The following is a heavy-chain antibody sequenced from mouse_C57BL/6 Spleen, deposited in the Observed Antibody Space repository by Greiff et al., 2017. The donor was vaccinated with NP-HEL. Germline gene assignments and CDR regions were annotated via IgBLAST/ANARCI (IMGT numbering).Heavy chain of an antibody. Sequence: VQLQESGAELVMPGASVKLSCKASGYTFTSYWMHWVKQRPGQGLEWIGEIDPSDSYTNYNQKFKGKSTLTVDKSSSTAYMQLSSLTSEDSAVYYCARQGGYFDYWGQGTTLTVSS. V-gene: IGHV1-69*01. J-gene: IGHJ2*01. CDR3: ARQGGYFDY. CDR1: GYTFTSYW. CDR2: IDPSDSYT.